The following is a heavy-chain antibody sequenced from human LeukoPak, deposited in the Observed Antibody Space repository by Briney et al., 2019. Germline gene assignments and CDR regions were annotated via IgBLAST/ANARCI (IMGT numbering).Heavy chain of an antibody. CDR2: IYNSGST. CDR3: ARASPGPIYYYGVDV. V-gene: IGHV4-59*01. CDR1: DVSIRNSY. Sequence: SETLSLTRTLSDVSIRNSYWSWIRQSPGKGLESIGGIYNSGSTRYNPSLKSRVTISEDTSKNHFSLRLSSVTAADTAVYYWARASPGPIYYYGVDVCGQGTTVTVSS. J-gene: IGHJ6*02. D-gene: IGHD3-10*01.